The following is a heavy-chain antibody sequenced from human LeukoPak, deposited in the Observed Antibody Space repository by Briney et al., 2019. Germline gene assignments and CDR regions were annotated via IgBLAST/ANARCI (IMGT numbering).Heavy chain of an antibody. J-gene: IGHJ3*02. CDR3: ARGWGDCTTVSCYTGGDVFDM. D-gene: IGHD2-2*02. V-gene: IGHV3-7*01. CDR2: IKQDGSEK. Sequence: GGSLRLSCVASGFTFSSYWMSWVRQAPGKGLEWVANIKQDGSEKYYVDSVKGRFTISGDNAKNSLFLQMNSLRAEDTAVYYCARGWGDCTTVSCYTGGDVFDMWGQGTMVTVSS. CDR1: GFTFSSYW.